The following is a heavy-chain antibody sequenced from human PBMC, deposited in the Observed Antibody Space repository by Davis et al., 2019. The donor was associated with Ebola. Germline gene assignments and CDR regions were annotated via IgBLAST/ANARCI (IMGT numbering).Heavy chain of an antibody. V-gene: IGHV3-21*04. D-gene: IGHD6-19*01. CDR1: GFTFSSYS. CDR2: ISSSSSYI. CDR3: ARVVAGEGSWFDT. Sequence: GESLKISCAASGFTFSSYSMNWVRQAPGKGLEWVSSISSSSSYIYYADSVKGRFTISRDNAKNSPYLQMNSLRDEDTAVYYCARVVAGEGSWFDTWGQGTLVTVSS. J-gene: IGHJ5*02.